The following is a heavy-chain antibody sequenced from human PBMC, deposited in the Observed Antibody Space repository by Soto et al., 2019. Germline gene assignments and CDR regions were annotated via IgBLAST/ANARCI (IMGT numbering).Heavy chain of an antibody. D-gene: IGHD4-17*01. J-gene: IGHJ3*01. CDR2: ISVRGDYR. Sequence: EGQLLQSGGGLVQPGESLRVSCAASGFTFSSSGMSWVRQAPGKGLEGVSSISVRGDYRYYADSVKGRFTISRDNLKNTLYLQMNSLTAEDTAVYYCANHGGFDFWGQGTMVAVSS. CDR1: GFTFSSSG. CDR3: ANHGGFDF. V-gene: IGHV3-23*01.